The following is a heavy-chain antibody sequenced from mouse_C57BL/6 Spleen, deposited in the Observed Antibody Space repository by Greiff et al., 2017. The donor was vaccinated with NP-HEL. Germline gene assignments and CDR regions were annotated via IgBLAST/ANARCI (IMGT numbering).Heavy chain of an antibody. CDR1: GFTFSSYA. D-gene: IGHD2-3*01. V-gene: IGHV5-4*01. CDR2: ISDGGSYT. Sequence: EVKLVESGGGLVKPGGSLKLSCAASGFTFSSYAMSWVRQTPEKRLEWVATISDGGSYTYYPDNVKGRFTISRDNAKNNLYLQMSHLKSEDTAMYYCARDDDPYYAMDYWGQGTSVTVSS. J-gene: IGHJ4*01. CDR3: ARDDDPYYAMDY.